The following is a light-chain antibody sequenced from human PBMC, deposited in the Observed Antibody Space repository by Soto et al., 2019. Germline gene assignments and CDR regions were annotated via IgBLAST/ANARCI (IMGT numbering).Light chain of an antibody. Sequence: DIQMTQSPSSLSASVGDRVTITCQASQDISNYLNWYQQKPGKAPKLLMSDASILETVVPSRFSGGGSGTDFTFTISGLQPEDIATYYCQQYDSLPPTFGPGTKVDLK. CDR3: QQYDSLPPT. J-gene: IGKJ3*01. CDR1: QDISNY. CDR2: DAS. V-gene: IGKV1-33*01.